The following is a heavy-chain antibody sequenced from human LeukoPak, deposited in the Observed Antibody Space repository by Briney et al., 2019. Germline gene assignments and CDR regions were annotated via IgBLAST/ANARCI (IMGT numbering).Heavy chain of an antibody. Sequence: GSSVKVSCKASGGTFSSYAISWVRQAPGQGLEWMGGIIPIFGTANYAQKSQGRVTITTDESTSTAYMELSSLRSEDTAVYYCARDVGGGYSYGSFDYWGQGTLVTVSS. CDR1: GGTFSSYA. D-gene: IGHD5-18*01. CDR2: IIPIFGTA. V-gene: IGHV1-69*05. J-gene: IGHJ4*02. CDR3: ARDVGGGYSYGSFDY.